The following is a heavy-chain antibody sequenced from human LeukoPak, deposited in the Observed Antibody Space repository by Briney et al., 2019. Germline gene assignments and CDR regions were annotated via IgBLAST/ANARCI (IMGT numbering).Heavy chain of an antibody. CDR1: GITLSNYG. CDR3: ARDGTDDGTGYSSSWYFGIDY. D-gene: IGHD6-13*01. Sequence: GGSLRLSCAVSGITLSNYGMSWVRQAPGKGLEWVAGIGGSGGRTNYADSVKGRFTISRDNPKNTLYLQMNSLRAEDTAVYYCARDGTDDGTGYSSSWYFGIDYWGQGTLVTVSS. V-gene: IGHV3-23*01. CDR2: IGGSGGRT. J-gene: IGHJ4*02.